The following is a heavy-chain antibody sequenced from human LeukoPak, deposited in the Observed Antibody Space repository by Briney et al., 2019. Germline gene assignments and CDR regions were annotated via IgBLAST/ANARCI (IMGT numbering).Heavy chain of an antibody. J-gene: IGHJ4*02. CDR2: ISTSGNS. Sequence: SQTLSLTCTVSGVSVSSNSYYWSWLRQPAGKGPEWIGHISTSGNSNSNPSLKSRVTISVDTSTNQFSLKLSSVTAADTAVYYCGGYGAKKIDYWGQGILVTVSS. V-gene: IGHV4-61*09. CDR3: GGYGAKKIDY. CDR1: GVSVSSNSYY. D-gene: IGHD4/OR15-4a*01.